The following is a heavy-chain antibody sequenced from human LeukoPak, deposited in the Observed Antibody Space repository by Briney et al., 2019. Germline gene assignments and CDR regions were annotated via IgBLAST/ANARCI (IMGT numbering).Heavy chain of an antibody. D-gene: IGHD6-19*01. Sequence: GASVKVSCKASGGTFSSYAISWVRQAPGQGLEWMGGIIPIFGTANYAQKFQGRVTITADESTSTAYMELSSLRSEDTAVYYYAREPGITVAGTGENWFDPWGQGTLVTVSP. V-gene: IGHV1-69*13. CDR2: IIPIFGTA. CDR1: GGTFSSYA. CDR3: AREPGITVAGTGENWFDP. J-gene: IGHJ5*02.